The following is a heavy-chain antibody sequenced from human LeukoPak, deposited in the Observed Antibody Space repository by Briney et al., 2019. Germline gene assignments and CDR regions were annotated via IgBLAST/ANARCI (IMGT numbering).Heavy chain of an antibody. V-gene: IGHV3-30*04. CDR1: GFTFSSYA. CDR3: ARDPENCGGDCYYFDY. J-gene: IGHJ4*02. D-gene: IGHD2-21*02. Sequence: GGSLRLSCAASGFTFSSYAMHWVRRAPGKGLEWVAVISYDGSNKYYADSVKGRFTISRDNSKNTLYLQMNSLRAEDTAVYYCARDPENCGGDCYYFDYWGQGTLVTVSS. CDR2: ISYDGSNK.